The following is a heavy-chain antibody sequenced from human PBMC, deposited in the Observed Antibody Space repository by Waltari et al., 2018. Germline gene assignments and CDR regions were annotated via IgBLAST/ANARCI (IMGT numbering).Heavy chain of an antibody. D-gene: IGHD4-17*01. Sequence: SCKASGGTFSSYAISWVRQAPGQGLEWMGRIIPIFGTANYAQKFQGRVTITADESTSTAYMELSSLRSEDTAVYYCARDVNPYGDYVFNWFDPWGQGTLVTVSS. V-gene: IGHV1-69*15. CDR2: IIPIFGTA. CDR3: ARDVNPYGDYVFNWFDP. J-gene: IGHJ5*02. CDR1: GGTFSSYA.